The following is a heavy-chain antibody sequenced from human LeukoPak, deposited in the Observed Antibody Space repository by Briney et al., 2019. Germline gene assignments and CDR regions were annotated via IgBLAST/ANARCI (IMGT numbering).Heavy chain of an antibody. CDR1: GFTVSSNY. CDR3: AKERGSSGYFDY. D-gene: IGHD6-6*01. V-gene: IGHV3-53*05. Sequence: GGSLRLSCAASGFTVSSNYVSWVRQAPGKGLEWVSVIYSGGSTYYADSVKGRFTISRDNSKNSLYLQMNSLRTEDTALYYCAKERGSSGYFDYWGQGTLVTVSS. CDR2: IYSGGST. J-gene: IGHJ4*02.